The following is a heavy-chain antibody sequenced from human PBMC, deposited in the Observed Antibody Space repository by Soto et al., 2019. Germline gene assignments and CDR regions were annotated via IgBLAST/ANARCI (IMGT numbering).Heavy chain of an antibody. CDR3: ARFVAAAGRGGWFDP. CDR1: GYTFTSYG. CDR2: ISAYNGNT. J-gene: IGHJ5*02. V-gene: IGHV1-18*04. Sequence: ASGQVSFKASGYTFTSYGISWVRQAPGQGLEWMGGISAYNGNTNYAQKLQGRVTMTTDTSTSTAYMELRSLRSDDTAVYYCARFVAAAGRGGWFDPWGQGTLVTVSS. D-gene: IGHD6-13*01.